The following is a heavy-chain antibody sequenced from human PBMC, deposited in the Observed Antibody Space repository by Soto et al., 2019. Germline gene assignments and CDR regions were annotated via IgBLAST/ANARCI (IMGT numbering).Heavy chain of an antibody. Sequence: QVQLQQWGAGLLKPSETLSLTCAVYDESFSVYYWSWIRQPPGKGLEWLGEIFHGGSTDYSPSLTSRVTISVDTSKKQFSLDLSSVTAAYTAVSYCARPHYESNTFYSCFDYWGQGTQVTV. CDR3: ARPHYESNTFYSCFDY. CDR2: IFHGGST. D-gene: IGHD3-22*01. CDR1: DESFSVYY. V-gene: IGHV4-34*12. J-gene: IGHJ4*02.